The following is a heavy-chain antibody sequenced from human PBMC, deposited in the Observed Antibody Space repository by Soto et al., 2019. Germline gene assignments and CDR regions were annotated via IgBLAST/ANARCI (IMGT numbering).Heavy chain of an antibody. V-gene: IGHV3-23*01. CDR1: PIPVRNYS. J-gene: IGHJ4*02. CDR3: ARDFSGTHGTY. CDR2: ISGSGDYT. Sequence: WGALILSCAASPIPVRNYSRSWVRQAPGKGLEWFSAISGSGDYTYYADSVKGRFTISRDNSKNTLYLQMNSLRAEDTAVYYCARDFSGTHGTYWGQGTLVTVSS. D-gene: IGHD1-26*01.